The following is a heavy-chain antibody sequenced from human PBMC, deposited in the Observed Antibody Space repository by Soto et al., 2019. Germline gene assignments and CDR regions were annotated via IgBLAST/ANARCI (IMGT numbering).Heavy chain of an antibody. CDR1: AFTLSSYW. Sequence: EVQLVESGGGLVQPGGSLRLSCEASAFTLSSYWMSWVRQAPGKGLEWVANIKPDGSEKYYVDSVKGRFTLSRDNTKNSLYLQMSTLRPEDTAIYYCARDYDFGFDIWGQGTLVTVSS. D-gene: IGHD3-16*01. J-gene: IGHJ3*02. CDR2: IKPDGSEK. V-gene: IGHV3-7*01. CDR3: ARDYDFGFDI.